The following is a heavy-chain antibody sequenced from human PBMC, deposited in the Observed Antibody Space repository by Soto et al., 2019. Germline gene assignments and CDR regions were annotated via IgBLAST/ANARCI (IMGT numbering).Heavy chain of an antibody. V-gene: IGHV4-59*08. Sequence: QVQLQESGPGLVKPSETLSLTCSVSGDSISTYYLSWIRQPPGKGLEWIGYIYYSGRTNYNPSLESRITILVDVSKDQISLKLNSVTAADTAVYYCARHEAGGLFKFWGQGTLVTVSS. CDR3: ARHEAGGLFKF. CDR2: IYYSGRT. CDR1: GDSISTYY. D-gene: IGHD3-16*01. J-gene: IGHJ4*02.